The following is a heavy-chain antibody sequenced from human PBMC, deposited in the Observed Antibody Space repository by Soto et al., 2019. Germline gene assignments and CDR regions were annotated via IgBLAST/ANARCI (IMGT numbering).Heavy chain of an antibody. V-gene: IGHV3-23*01. CDR2: ISGSGGST. Sequence: EVQLLESGGGLVQPGGSLRLSCAASGFTFSSYAMSWVRQAPGKGLEWVSAISGSGGSTYYADSVKGRFTISRDNSKNTLYLQMNSLRAEDTAVYYCAKGYYCSGGSCYVWYFDLWGRGTLFTVSS. D-gene: IGHD2-15*01. J-gene: IGHJ2*01. CDR1: GFTFSSYA. CDR3: AKGYYCSGGSCYVWYFDL.